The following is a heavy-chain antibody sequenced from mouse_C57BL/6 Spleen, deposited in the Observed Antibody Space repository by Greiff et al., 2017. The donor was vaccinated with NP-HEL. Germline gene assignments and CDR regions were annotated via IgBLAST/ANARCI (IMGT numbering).Heavy chain of an antibody. D-gene: IGHD1-1*01. CDR1: GFNIKDDY. J-gene: IGHJ2*01. CDR2: IDPENGDT. CDR3: TTPNYYGSSTDY. Sequence: EVQLQESGAELVRPGASVKLSCTASGFNIKDDYMHWVKQRPEQGLEWIGWIDPENGDTEYASKFQGKATITADTSSNTAYLQLSSLTSEDTAVYYCTTPNYYGSSTDYWGQGTTLTVSS. V-gene: IGHV14-4*01.